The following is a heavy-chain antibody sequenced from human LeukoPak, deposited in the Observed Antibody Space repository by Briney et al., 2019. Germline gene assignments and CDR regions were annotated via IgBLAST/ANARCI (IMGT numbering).Heavy chain of an antibody. CDR3: ARYSGTYYLAPYYFDY. CDR1: GGSISSSSYY. CDR2: IYYSGST. V-gene: IGHV4-39*07. D-gene: IGHD1-26*01. Sequence: PSETLSLTCTVSGGSISSSSYYWGWIRQPPGKGLEWIGSIYYSGSTYYNPSLKSRVTISVDTSKNQFSLKLISVTAADTAVYYRARYSGTYYLAPYYFDYWGQGTLVTVSS. J-gene: IGHJ4*02.